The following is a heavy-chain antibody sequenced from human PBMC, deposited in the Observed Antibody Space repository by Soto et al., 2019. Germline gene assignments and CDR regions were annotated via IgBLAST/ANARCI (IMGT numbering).Heavy chain of an antibody. D-gene: IGHD6-13*01. CDR3: ARQSDIIAAAALISGDAFDI. Sequence: PGESLKISCKGSGYSFTSYWIGWVRQMPGKGLEWMGIIYPGDSDTRYSPSFQGQVTISADKSISTAYLQWSSLKASDTAMYYCARQSDIIAAAALISGDAFDIWGQGTMVTVSS. J-gene: IGHJ3*02. CDR1: GYSFTSYW. CDR2: IYPGDSDT. V-gene: IGHV5-51*01.